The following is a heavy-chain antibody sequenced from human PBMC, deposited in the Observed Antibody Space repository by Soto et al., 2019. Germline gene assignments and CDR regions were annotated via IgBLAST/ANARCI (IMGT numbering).Heavy chain of an antibody. CDR1: GVTVCSYA. CDR2: ISYDGINK. D-gene: IGHD5-12*01. CDR3: ARDYKICSYHSGCLPHALDI. V-gene: IGHV3-30-3*01. Sequence: WGSMGLCCTTSGVTVCSYALHWVRQAPGKGLERVAVISYDGINKYYADSVKGRFTISGDSSRNTMYLQMNSLRAEDTAVYYCARDYKICSYHSGCLPHALDIWGQGTMVTVSS. J-gene: IGHJ3*02.